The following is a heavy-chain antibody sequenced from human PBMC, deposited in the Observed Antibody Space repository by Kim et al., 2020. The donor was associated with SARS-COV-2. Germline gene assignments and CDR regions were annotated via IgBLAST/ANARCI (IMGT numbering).Heavy chain of an antibody. CDR3: ASPMTAYGGNSV. Sequence: SETLSLTCTVSGGSISSSSYYWGWIRQPPGKGLEWIGSIYYSGSTYYNPSLKSRVTISVDTSKNQFSLKLSSVTAADTAVYYCASPMTAYGGNSVWGQGTLVTVSS. D-gene: IGHD2-21*02. CDR2: IYYSGST. CDR1: GGSISSSSYY. J-gene: IGHJ4*02. V-gene: IGHV4-39*01.